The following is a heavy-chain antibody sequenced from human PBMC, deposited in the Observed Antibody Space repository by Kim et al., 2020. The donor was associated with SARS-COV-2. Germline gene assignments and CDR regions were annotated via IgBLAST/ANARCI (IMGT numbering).Heavy chain of an antibody. D-gene: IGHD2-15*01. CDR3: ARLPSYCSGGSCDSERDAFDI. Sequence: SETLSLTCTVSGGSISSSSYYWGWIRQPPGKGLEWIGSIYYSGSTYYNPSLKSRVTISVDTSKNQFSLKLSSVTAADTAVYYCARLPSYCSGGSCDSERDAFDIWGQGTMVTVSS. J-gene: IGHJ3*02. V-gene: IGHV4-39*01. CDR2: IYYSGST. CDR1: GGSISSSSYY.